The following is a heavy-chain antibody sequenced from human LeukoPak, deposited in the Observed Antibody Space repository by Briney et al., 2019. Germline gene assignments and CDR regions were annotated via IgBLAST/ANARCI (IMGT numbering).Heavy chain of an antibody. Sequence: SETLSLTCTVSGYSISSGYYWGWIRQPPGKGLEWIGSIYHSGSTYYNPSLKSRVTISVDTSKNQFSLKLSSVTAADTAVYYCARDSYYGPPLDWFDPWGQGTLVTVSS. D-gene: IGHD3-22*01. CDR3: ARDSYYGPPLDWFDP. V-gene: IGHV4-38-2*02. CDR1: GYSISSGYY. J-gene: IGHJ5*02. CDR2: IYHSGST.